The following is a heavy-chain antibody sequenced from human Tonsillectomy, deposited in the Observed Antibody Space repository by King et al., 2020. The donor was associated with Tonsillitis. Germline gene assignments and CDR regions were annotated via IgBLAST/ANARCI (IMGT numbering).Heavy chain of an antibody. D-gene: IGHD5-18*01. V-gene: IGHV6-1*01. Sequence: VQLQQSGPGLVKPSQTLSLTCAISGDSVSSNSAAWNWIRQSPSRGLEWLGRTYYRSKWYNDYAVSVKSRISINPDTSKNQISLQLNSVTPEDTAVYYCARDIVQLWLRTYYYYGVDVWGQGTTVTVSS. CDR2: TYYRSKWYN. CDR3: ARDIVQLWLRTYYYYGVDV. CDR1: GDSVSSNSAA. J-gene: IGHJ6*02.